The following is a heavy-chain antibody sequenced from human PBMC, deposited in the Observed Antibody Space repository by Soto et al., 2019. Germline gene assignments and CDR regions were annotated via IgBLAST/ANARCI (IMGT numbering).Heavy chain of an antibody. CDR2: IYYSGST. Sequence: SVTLSLTRPVSDGSISSYYWSWIRQPPGKGLEWIGYIYYSGSTNYNPSLKSRVTISVDTSKNQFSLKTEDSAVYYCTGAESPDTASFSLYWGHGTLVTVSS. CDR3: PDTASFSLY. CDR1: DGSISSYY. D-gene: IGHD2-8*02. V-gene: IGHV4-59*01. J-gene: IGHJ4*01.